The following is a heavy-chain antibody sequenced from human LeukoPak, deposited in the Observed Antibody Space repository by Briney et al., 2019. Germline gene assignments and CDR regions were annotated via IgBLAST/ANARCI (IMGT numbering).Heavy chain of an antibody. CDR3: ARAWYGSIDH. J-gene: IGHJ4*02. D-gene: IGHD1-26*01. CDR1: GFSFSSHS. CDR2: ITGSGSSI. Sequence: GGSLRLSCAASGFSFSSHSMNWFRQAPGQGLEWVSYITGSGSSIYYADSVKGRFTISRDNAKNSLYLQMNNLRVEDMAVYYCARAWYGSIDHWGQGTLVTVSS. V-gene: IGHV3-48*04.